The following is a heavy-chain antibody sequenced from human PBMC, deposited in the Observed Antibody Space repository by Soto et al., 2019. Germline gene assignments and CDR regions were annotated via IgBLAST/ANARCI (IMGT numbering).Heavy chain of an antibody. CDR1: GYIFTTYA. J-gene: IGHJ4*02. Sequence: QVQLVQSGAEVKKPGASVKISCKASGYIFTTYAIHWVRQAPGQSLEWMGWINAGNGNTRYSQKFQGRVTIARDTSASTAYMELSSMRFEDTAVYYCARDPHYYDTTGYFLDSWGQVTLVTVSS. D-gene: IGHD3-22*01. V-gene: IGHV1-3*01. CDR2: INAGNGNT. CDR3: ARDPHYYDTTGYFLDS.